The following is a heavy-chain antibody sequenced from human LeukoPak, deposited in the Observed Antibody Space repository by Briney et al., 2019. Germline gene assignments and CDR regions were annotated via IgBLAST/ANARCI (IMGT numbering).Heavy chain of an antibody. CDR1: GFTFATYW. Sequence: PGGSLRLSCTASGFTFATYWMHWVRRAPGKGLVWVSVINSDGSNTKYADSVKGRFTISRDNAKNSLYLQMNSLRAEDTAVYYCAREGILTGYHDAFDIWGQGTMVTVSS. CDR3: AREGILTGYHDAFDI. CDR2: INSDGSNT. J-gene: IGHJ3*02. V-gene: IGHV3-74*03. D-gene: IGHD3-9*01.